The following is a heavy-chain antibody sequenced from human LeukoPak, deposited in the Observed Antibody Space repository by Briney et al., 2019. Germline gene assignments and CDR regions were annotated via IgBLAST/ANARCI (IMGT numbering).Heavy chain of an antibody. Sequence: SQTLSLTCAISGDSVSSNSAAWTWIRQSPSRGLEWLGRTYYRSKWYNDYAVSVKSRITINPDTSKNQFSLKLSSVTAADTAVYYCARANQQLDAFDIWGQGTMVTVSS. J-gene: IGHJ3*02. D-gene: IGHD6-13*01. CDR2: TYYRSKWYN. CDR1: GDSVSSNSAA. CDR3: ARANQQLDAFDI. V-gene: IGHV6-1*01.